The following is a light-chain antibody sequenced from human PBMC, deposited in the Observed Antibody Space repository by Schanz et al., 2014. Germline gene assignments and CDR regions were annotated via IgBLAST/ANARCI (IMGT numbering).Light chain of an antibody. CDR2: AAS. CDR3: QQYYSWPPYT. V-gene: IGKV3-20*01. CDR1: QSVSGNY. Sequence: EIVLTQSPDTLSLSPGEKITLSCRASQSVSGNYLGWYHQKPGQAPRLLVYAASTRAAGIPDRFSGSGSGTAFTLTISSLQSEDFAVYYCQQYYSWPPYTFGQGTNLEI. J-gene: IGKJ2*01.